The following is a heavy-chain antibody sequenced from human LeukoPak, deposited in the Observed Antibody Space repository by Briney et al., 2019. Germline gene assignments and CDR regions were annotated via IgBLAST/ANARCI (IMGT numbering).Heavy chain of an antibody. D-gene: IGHD1-26*01. CDR2: IYYSGST. J-gene: IGHJ6*03. CDR3: ARTRWENYYYFYMDV. CDR1: GSSISGYY. Sequence: SETLSLTCTVSGSSISGYYWSWIRQPPGKGLEWIGYIYYSGSTNYNPSLKSRVTISLDTSKNQFSLKLSSVTAADTAVYYCARTRWENYYYFYMDVWGKGTTVTVSS. V-gene: IGHV4-59*01.